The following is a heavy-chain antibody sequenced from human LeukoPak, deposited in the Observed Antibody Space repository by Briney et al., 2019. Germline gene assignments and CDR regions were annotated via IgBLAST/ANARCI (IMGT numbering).Heavy chain of an antibody. J-gene: IGHJ4*02. CDR3: ARHGSYYGSGSYMAY. D-gene: IGHD3-10*01. CDR2: IYYSGST. CDR1: GGSTSSYY. Sequence: PSETLSLTCTVSGGSTSSYYWSWIRQHPGKRLEWIGYIYYSGSTNYNPSPKSRVTISVDTSTNQFSLKLSSVTAADTAVYYCARHGSYYGSGSYMAYWGQGTLVTVSS. V-gene: IGHV4-59*08.